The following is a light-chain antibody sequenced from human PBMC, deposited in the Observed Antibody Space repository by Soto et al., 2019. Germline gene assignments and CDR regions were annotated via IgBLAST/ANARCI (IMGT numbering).Light chain of an antibody. J-gene: IGKJ1*01. CDR3: QQSYSIPWT. CDR2: AAS. CDR1: QSISRY. Sequence: IQMTQSPSSLSASVGDRVTITCRASQSISRYVNWYQQKPGKAPKVLIYAASDLQSGVPSRFSGSGSGTDFTLTISSLQPEDSATYYCQQSYSIPWTFGQGTKVEI. V-gene: IGKV1-39*01.